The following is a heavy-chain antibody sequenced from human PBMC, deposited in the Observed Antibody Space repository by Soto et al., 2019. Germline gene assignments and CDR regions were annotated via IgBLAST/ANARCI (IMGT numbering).Heavy chain of an antibody. CDR3: ARDSNGYYYRY. D-gene: IGHD3-22*01. CDR1: GYTFTTYG. CDR2: ISAYNGNT. Sequence: ASVKVSCMASGYTFTTYGISWVRQAPGQGLEWMGWISAYNGNTKYAEKLQGRVTMTTDTSTSTAYMEVRSLRSDDTAVYFCARDSNGYYYRYWGQGTLVTVSS. V-gene: IGHV1-18*01. J-gene: IGHJ4*02.